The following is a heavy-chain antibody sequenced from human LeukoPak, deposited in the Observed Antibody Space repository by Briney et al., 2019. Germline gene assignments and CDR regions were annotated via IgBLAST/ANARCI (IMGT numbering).Heavy chain of an antibody. Sequence: TSSETLSLTCTVSGGSISSSSYYWGWIRQPPGKGLEWIGSIYYSGSTYYNPSLKSRVTISVDTSKNQFSLKLSSVTAAGTAVYYCARHPSYYDRIDYWGQGTLVTVSS. J-gene: IGHJ4*02. V-gene: IGHV4-39*01. CDR2: IYYSGST. CDR1: GGSISSSSYY. D-gene: IGHD3-22*01. CDR3: ARHPSYYDRIDY.